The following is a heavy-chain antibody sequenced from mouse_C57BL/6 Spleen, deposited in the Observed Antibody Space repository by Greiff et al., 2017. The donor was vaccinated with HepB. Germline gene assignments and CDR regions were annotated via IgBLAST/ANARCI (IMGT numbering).Heavy chain of an antibody. V-gene: IGHV5-4*01. D-gene: IGHD1-1*01. CDR1: GFTFSSYA. J-gene: IGHJ2*01. CDR2: ISDGGSYT. CDR3: ARERSITTVLFDY. Sequence: EVKLVESVGGLVKPGGSLKLSCAASGFTFSSYAMSWVRQTPEKRLEWVATISDGGSYTYYPDNVKGRFTISRDNAKNNLYLQMSHLKSEDTAMYYCARERSITTVLFDYWGQGTTLTVSS.